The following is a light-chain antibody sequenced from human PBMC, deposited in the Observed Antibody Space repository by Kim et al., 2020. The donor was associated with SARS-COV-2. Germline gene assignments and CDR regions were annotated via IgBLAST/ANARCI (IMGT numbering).Light chain of an antibody. CDR3: QQYNNWYT. CDR2: GAS. J-gene: IGKJ2*01. CDR1: QSVNSN. Sequence: EIVMTQSPATLSVSPGERATLSCRASQSVNSNLVWYQHKPGQAPRLLIYGASTRATGIPARFSGSGSGTEFTLTISSLQSEDFALYYCQQYNNWYTFGQGTKLEI. V-gene: IGKV3-15*01.